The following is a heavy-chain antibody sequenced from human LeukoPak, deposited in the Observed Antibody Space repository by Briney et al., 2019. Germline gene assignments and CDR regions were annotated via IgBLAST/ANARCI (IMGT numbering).Heavy chain of an antibody. V-gene: IGHV3-33*06. J-gene: IGHJ4*02. Sequence: GGSLRHSCAPSGFTFTSHAMHWVRQAPGKGLEWVALIWYDGSSKNYADSVKGRFTISRDFSKNMLYLQMDSLRVEDTAVYYCAKALGSGWSPSGPDYWGQGTLVTVSS. CDR3: AKALGSGWSPSGPDY. CDR1: GFTFTSHA. D-gene: IGHD6-19*01. CDR2: IWYDGSSK.